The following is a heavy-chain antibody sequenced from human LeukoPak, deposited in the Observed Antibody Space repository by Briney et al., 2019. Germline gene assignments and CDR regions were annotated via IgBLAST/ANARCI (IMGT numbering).Heavy chain of an antibody. D-gene: IGHD3-22*01. CDR1: GGSISSYY. Sequence: PSETLSLTCTVSGGSISSYYWSWIRQPPGKGLEWIGYIYYSGSTNYNPSLKSRVTISVDTSKNQFSLKLSSVTAADTAVYYCARDHYDSSGPDAFDIWGQGTMVTVSS. CDR3: ARDHYDSSGPDAFDI. J-gene: IGHJ3*02. CDR2: IYYSGST. V-gene: IGHV4-59*01.